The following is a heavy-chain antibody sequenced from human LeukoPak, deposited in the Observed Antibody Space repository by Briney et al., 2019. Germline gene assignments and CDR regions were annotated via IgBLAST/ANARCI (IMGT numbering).Heavy chain of an antibody. CDR2: IYPGDSDT. V-gene: IGHV5-51*01. Sequence: GESLKISCKGSGYSFTSYWIGWVRQMPGKGPEWMGIIYPGDSDTRYSPSFPGQVTISADKSISTAYLQWSSLKASDTAMYYCARGTIFCSSTSCYVGAFDIWGQGTMVTVSS. CDR3: ARGTIFCSSTSCYVGAFDI. CDR1: GYSFTSYW. J-gene: IGHJ3*02. D-gene: IGHD2-2*01.